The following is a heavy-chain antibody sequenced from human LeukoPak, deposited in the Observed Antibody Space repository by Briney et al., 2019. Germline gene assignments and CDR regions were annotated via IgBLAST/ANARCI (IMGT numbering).Heavy chain of an antibody. J-gene: IGHJ2*01. CDR3: ARAGAYCSSTSCYVVGATTKRDWYFDL. V-gene: IGHV3-48*02. Sequence: PGGSLRLSCAASGFTFSNSGMAWVRQAPGKGLEWVSYISSSSSTIYYADSVKGRFTISRDNAKNSLYLQMNSLRDEDTAVYYCARAGAYCSSTSCYVVGATTKRDWYFDLWGRGTLVTVSS. CDR2: ISSSSSTI. CDR1: GFTFSNSG. D-gene: IGHD2-2*01.